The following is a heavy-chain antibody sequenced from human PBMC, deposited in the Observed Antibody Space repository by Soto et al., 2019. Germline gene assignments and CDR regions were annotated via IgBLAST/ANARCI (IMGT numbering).Heavy chain of an antibody. V-gene: IGHV3-23*01. Sequence: GGSLRLSCAASGFTFSSYAMSWVRQAPGKGLEWVSAISGSGGSTYYADSVKGRLTISRDNSKNTLYLQMNSLRAEDTAVYYCANPYKRTPSDYWGQGTLVTVSS. CDR2: ISGSGGST. CDR3: ANPYKRTPSDY. J-gene: IGHJ4*02. CDR1: GFTFSSYA. D-gene: IGHD1-1*01.